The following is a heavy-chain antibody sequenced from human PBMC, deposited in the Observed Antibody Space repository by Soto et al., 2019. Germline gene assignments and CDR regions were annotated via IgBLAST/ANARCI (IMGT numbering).Heavy chain of an antibody. V-gene: IGHV1-18*01. D-gene: IGHD3-3*01. CDR3: ARDLGYYDFWSGYLGYYYYGMDV. Sequence: QVQLVQSGAEVKKPGASVKVSCKASGYTFTSYGISWVRQAPGQGLEWMGWISAYNGNTNYAQKLQGRVTMTTDTSTSTXXMXLXTLRSDDTAVYYCARDLGYYDFWSGYLGYYYYGMDVWGQGTTVTVSS. CDR2: ISAYNGNT. J-gene: IGHJ6*02. CDR1: GYTFTSYG.